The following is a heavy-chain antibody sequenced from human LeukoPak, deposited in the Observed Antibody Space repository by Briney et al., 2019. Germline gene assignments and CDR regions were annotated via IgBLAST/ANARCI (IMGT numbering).Heavy chain of an antibody. CDR3: AAVESMDTAMVTDVKVP. CDR2: IVVGSGNT. D-gene: IGHD5-18*01. J-gene: IGHJ5*02. Sequence: GASVKVSCKASGFTFTSSALQWVRQARGQRLEWIGWIVVGSGNTNYAQKFQERVTITRDMSTSTAYMELSSLRSEDTAVYYCAAVESMDTAMVTDVKVPWGQGTLVTVSS. V-gene: IGHV1-58*01. CDR1: GFTFTSSA.